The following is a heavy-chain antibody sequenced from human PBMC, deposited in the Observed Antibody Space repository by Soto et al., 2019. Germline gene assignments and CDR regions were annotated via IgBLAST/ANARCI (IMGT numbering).Heavy chain of an antibody. D-gene: IGHD3-3*01. CDR3: AKELGFLEWLPYRLASPLDY. Sequence: GGSLRLSCAASGFTFSSYAMSWVRQAPGKGLEWVSAISGSGGSTYYADSVKGRFTISRDNSKNTLYLQMNSLRAEDTAVYYCAKELGFLEWLPYRLASPLDYWGQGTLVTVSS. V-gene: IGHV3-23*01. CDR1: GFTFSSYA. CDR2: ISGSGGST. J-gene: IGHJ4*02.